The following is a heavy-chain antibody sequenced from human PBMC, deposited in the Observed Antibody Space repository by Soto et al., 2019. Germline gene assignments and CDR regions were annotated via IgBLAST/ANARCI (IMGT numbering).Heavy chain of an antibody. J-gene: IGHJ6*02. CDR3: ARGGRRSPGMDV. CDR2: IYYSGST. Sequence: SETLSLTCTVSGGSISSGGYYWSWIRQYPGKGLEWIGYIYYSGSTYYNPSLKSRVTISVDTSKNQFSLKLSSVTAADTAVYYCARGGRRSPGMDVWGQGTTVTVSS. CDR1: GGSISSGGYY. V-gene: IGHV4-31*03.